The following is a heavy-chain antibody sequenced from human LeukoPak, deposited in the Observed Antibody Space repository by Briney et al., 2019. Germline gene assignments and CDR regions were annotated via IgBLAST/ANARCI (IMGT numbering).Heavy chain of an antibody. CDR2: INPNSGGT. Sequence: GASVKVSCKASGYTFTGYYMHWVRQAPGQGLEWMGWINPNSGGTNYAQKFQGRVTMTRDTSISTAYMELSRLRSDDTAVYFCSIFAWELLTDDAFDIWGQGTMVTVSS. CDR1: GYTFTGYY. CDR3: SIFAWELLTDDAFDI. V-gene: IGHV1-2*02. J-gene: IGHJ3*02. D-gene: IGHD1-26*01.